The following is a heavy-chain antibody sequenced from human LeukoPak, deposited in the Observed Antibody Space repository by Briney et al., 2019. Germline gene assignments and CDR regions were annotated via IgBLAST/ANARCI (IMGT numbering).Heavy chain of an antibody. V-gene: IGHV4-39*07. Sequence: SETLSLTCTVSGGSISSSSYYWGWIRQPPGKGLEWIGSIYYSGSTYYNPSLKSRVTISVDTSKNQFSLKLSSVTAADTAVYYCARVAYSSSWYEYYYYYMDVWGKGTTVTVSS. CDR2: IYYSGST. CDR1: GGSISSSSYY. CDR3: ARVAYSSSWYEYYYYYMDV. J-gene: IGHJ6*03. D-gene: IGHD6-13*01.